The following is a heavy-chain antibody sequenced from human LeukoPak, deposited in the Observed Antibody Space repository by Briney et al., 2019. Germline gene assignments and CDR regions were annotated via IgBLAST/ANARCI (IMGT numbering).Heavy chain of an antibody. CDR2: NYYSGST. CDR1: GGSISSYY. J-gene: IGHJ4*02. D-gene: IGHD1-26*01. V-gene: IGHV4-59*01. Sequence: SETLSLTCTVSGGSISSYYWSWIRQPPGKGLEWIGYNYYSGSTNYNPSLKSRVTISVDTSKNQFSLKLSSVTAADTAVYYCARGGGELFDYWGQGTLVTVSS. CDR3: ARGGGELFDY.